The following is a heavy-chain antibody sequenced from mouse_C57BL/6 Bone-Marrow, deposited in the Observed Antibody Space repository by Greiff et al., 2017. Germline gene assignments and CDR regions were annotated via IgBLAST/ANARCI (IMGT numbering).Heavy chain of an antibody. CDR1: GYTFTSYW. V-gene: IGHV1-50*01. CDR3: ARGGNGYDGFAY. CDR2: IDPSVSYT. J-gene: IGHJ3*01. D-gene: IGHD2-2*01. Sequence: VQLQQPGAELVKPGASVKLSCKASGYTFTSYWMQWVKQRPGQGLEWIGEIDPSVSYTNYNQKFKGKATLTVDTSSSTAYMQLSSLTSEDSAVYYCARGGNGYDGFAYWGQGTLVTVSA.